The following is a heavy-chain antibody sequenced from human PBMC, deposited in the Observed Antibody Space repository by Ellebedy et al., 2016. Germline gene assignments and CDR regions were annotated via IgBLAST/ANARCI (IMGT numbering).Heavy chain of an antibody. J-gene: IGHJ4*02. CDR2: IYPGDSDT. V-gene: IGHV5-51*01. D-gene: IGHD4-17*01. Sequence: GGSLRLXXKGSGYIFTEYWIGWVRQMPGKGLEWMGIIYPGDSDTRYSPSFQGQVSISADKSISTAYLQWSSLKASDTAMYYCARRAVTSFVDFWGQGTLVTVSS. CDR3: ARRAVTSFVDF. CDR1: GYIFTEYW.